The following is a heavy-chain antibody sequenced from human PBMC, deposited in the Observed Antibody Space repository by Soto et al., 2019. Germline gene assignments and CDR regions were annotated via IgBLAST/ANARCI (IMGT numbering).Heavy chain of an antibody. V-gene: IGHV3-73*01. CDR1: GFTFSVSA. CDR2: IRSKANSYAT. J-gene: IGHJ4*02. CDR3: TRLRSHYDSSGYAVFDY. Sequence: GSLRLSCAASGFTFSVSAMHWVRQASGKGLEWVGRIRSKANSYATAYAASVKGRFTISRDDSKNTAYLQMNSLKTEDTAVYYCTRLRSHYDSSGYAVFDYWGQGTLVTVSS. D-gene: IGHD3-22*01.